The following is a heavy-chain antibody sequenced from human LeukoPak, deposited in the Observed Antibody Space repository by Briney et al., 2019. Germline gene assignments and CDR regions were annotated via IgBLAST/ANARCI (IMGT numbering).Heavy chain of an antibody. D-gene: IGHD4-11*01. CDR2: IRYDGSNK. CDR1: GFSFGSYG. J-gene: IGHJ4*02. Sequence: GGSLRLSCAASGFSFGSYGMHWVRQAPGKGLEWVAFIRYDGSNKYYADSVKGRFTISRDNSKNTLYLQMNGLRAEDTAVYYCAKGYSNYFDYWGQGTLVTVSS. V-gene: IGHV3-30*02. CDR3: AKGYSNYFDY.